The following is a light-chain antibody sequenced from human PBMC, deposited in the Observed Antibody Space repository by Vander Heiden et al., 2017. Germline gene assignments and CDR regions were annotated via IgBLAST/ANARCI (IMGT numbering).Light chain of an antibody. CDR2: GAS. CDR3: QQDNHWPLTWT. V-gene: IGKV3-15*01. CDR1: QTISND. J-gene: IGKJ1*01. Sequence: EILMTQSPATLSVSPGESATLSCSASQTISNDLGWYQQKPGQAPRLLIFGASTRATGVPARFSGSESGTEFTLTISSLQSEDFAVYYCQQDNHWPLTWTFGQGTKVEIK.